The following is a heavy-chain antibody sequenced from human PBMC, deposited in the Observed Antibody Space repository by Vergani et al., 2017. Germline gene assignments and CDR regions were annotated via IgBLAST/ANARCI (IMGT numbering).Heavy chain of an antibody. D-gene: IGHD3/OR15-3a*01. CDR1: GFTFSSYA. V-gene: IGHV3-23*01. CDR2: ISGSGGST. Sequence: EVQLLESGGGLVQPGGSLRLSCAASGFTFSSYAMSWVRQAPGKGLEWVSAISGSGGSTYYADSVKGRFTISRDNSKNTLYLQMNSLRAEDTAVYYCAKARRPRYDFLSGQGYFDYWGQGTLVTVSS. J-gene: IGHJ4*02. CDR3: AKARRPRYDFLSGQGYFDY.